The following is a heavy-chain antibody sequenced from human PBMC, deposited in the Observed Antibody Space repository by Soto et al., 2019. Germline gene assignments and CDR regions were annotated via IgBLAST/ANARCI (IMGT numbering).Heavy chain of an antibody. Sequence: GGSLRLSCAASGFTFSSYAMSWVRQAPGKGLEWVSAISGSGGSTYYADSVKGRFTISRDNSKNTLYLQMNSLRAEDTAVYYCAKGIPGIAVGEDYFDYWGRGTLVTVSS. CDR3: AKGIPGIAVGEDYFDY. CDR2: ISGSGGST. J-gene: IGHJ4*02. V-gene: IGHV3-23*01. D-gene: IGHD6-19*01. CDR1: GFTFSSYA.